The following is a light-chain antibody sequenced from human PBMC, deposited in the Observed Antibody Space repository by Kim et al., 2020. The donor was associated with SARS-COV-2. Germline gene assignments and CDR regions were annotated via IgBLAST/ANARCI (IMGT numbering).Light chain of an antibody. V-gene: IGKV1-5*01. CDR1: QSISSW. J-gene: IGKJ1*01. CDR2: DAS. CDR3: QQYNSYLK. Sequence: DIQMTQSPSTLSASVGDRVTITFRASQSISSWLAWYQLKPGKAPKLLIYDASSLESGVPSRFSGSGSGTEFTLTISSLQPDDFATYHCQQYNSYLKIGQGTKVDNK.